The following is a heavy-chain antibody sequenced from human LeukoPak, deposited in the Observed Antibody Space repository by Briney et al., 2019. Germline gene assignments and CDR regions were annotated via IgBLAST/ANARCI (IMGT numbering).Heavy chain of an antibody. J-gene: IGHJ4*02. CDR2: IKGKTAAGAP. CDR3: ITGGYDFWSGFYSPNHYFDY. D-gene: IGHD3-3*01. Sequence: PGGSLRLSCAASGFTFTSAWMSWVRQAPGKGLEWVGRIKGKTAAGAPDYVASVKGRFTISRDDSKNTLFLQMNSLKTEDTAVYYCITGGYDFWSGFYSPNHYFDYWGQGTLVTVSS. V-gene: IGHV3-15*01. CDR1: GFTFTSAW.